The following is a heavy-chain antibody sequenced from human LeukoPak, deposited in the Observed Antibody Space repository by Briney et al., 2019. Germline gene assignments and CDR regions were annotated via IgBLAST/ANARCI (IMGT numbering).Heavy chain of an antibody. CDR3: AELGITMIGGV. CDR2: IPSSDSTI. Sequence: QPGGSLRLSCAASGFTFSGYEMNWVRQAPGKGLEWVSYIPSSDSTIYYADSVKGRFTISRDNAKNSLYLQMTSLRAEDTAVYYCAELGITMIGGVWGKGTTVTISS. CDR1: GFTFSGYE. V-gene: IGHV3-48*03. J-gene: IGHJ6*04. D-gene: IGHD3-10*02.